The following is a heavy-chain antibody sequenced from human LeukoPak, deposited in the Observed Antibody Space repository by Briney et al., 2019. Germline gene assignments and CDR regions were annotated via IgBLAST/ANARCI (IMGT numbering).Heavy chain of an antibody. CDR1: GYTFTSYG. J-gene: IGHJ6*03. CDR2: ISAYNGNT. CDR3: ARAYYYDSSGYPTTTYYYYYYMDV. Sequence: ASVKVSCKASGYTFTSYGISWVRQAPGQGLEWMGWISAYNGNTNYAQKLQGRVTMTTGTSTSTAYMELRSLRSDDTAVYYCARAYYYDSSGYPTTTYYYYYYMDVWGKGTTVTVSS. D-gene: IGHD3-22*01. V-gene: IGHV1-18*01.